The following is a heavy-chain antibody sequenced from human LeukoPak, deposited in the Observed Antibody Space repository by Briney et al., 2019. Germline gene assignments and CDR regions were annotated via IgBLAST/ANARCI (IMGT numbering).Heavy chain of an antibody. CDR1: GGSISSSSYY. Sequence: PSETLSLTCTVSGGSISSSSYYWGWIRQPPGKGLEWIGSIYHSGSTYYNPSLKSRVTISVDTSKNQFSLKLSSVTAADTAVYYCARDTPDTAMVDLDYWGQGTLVTVSS. V-gene: IGHV4-39*07. J-gene: IGHJ4*02. D-gene: IGHD5-18*01. CDR2: IYHSGST. CDR3: ARDTPDTAMVDLDY.